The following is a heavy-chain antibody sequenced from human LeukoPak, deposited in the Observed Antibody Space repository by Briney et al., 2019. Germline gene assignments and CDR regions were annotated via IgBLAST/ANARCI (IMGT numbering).Heavy chain of an antibody. Sequence: GESLKISCKASGYSFTNYWIGWVRQMPGKGLEWMGIIYPDDSDARHSPSFQGQVTISADKSISTAYLEWSSLKASDTAMYFCARPDSSSWHFDYWGQGTLVTVSS. J-gene: IGHJ4*02. CDR3: ARPDSSSWHFDY. CDR2: IYPDDSDA. D-gene: IGHD6-13*01. V-gene: IGHV5-51*01. CDR1: GYSFTNYW.